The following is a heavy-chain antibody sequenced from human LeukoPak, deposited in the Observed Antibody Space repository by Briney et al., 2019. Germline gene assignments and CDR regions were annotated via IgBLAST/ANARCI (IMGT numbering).Heavy chain of an antibody. V-gene: IGHV3-23*01. CDR2: ISYSGTST. CDR3: ARDPRYCTGTSCYF. J-gene: IGHJ4*02. D-gene: IGHD2-2*01. CDR1: GFTFSSYA. Sequence: GGSLRLSCAASGFTFSSYAMSWVRQAPGKGLEWVSAISYSGTSTFYADSVKGRFTISRDNSKNTLYLQMNSLRAEGTAIYYCARDPRYCTGTSCYFWGQGTLVIVSS.